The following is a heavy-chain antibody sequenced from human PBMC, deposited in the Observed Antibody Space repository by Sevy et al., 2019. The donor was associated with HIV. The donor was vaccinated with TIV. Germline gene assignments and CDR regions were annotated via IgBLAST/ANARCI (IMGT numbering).Heavy chain of an antibody. D-gene: IGHD6-6*01. Sequence: GGSLRLSCAASGFTFGSYSMNWVRQAPGKGLEWVSSISSTSSYIYYADSVKGRFTISRDNAKNSLYLQMNSLRAEDTAVYYCARALYSSSSDWAYDIWGQGTMVTVSS. V-gene: IGHV3-21*01. CDR3: ARALYSSSSDWAYDI. CDR2: ISSTSSYI. J-gene: IGHJ3*02. CDR1: GFTFGSYS.